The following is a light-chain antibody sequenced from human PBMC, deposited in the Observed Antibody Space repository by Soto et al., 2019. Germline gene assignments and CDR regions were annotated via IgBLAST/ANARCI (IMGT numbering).Light chain of an antibody. CDR3: QQYGSSWT. Sequence: EIVLTQSPGTLSLSPGERPTLSCRASQSVSSSYLAWYQQKPGXDPXXLIYGASSRATGIPDRFSGSGSGTDFTLTISRLEPEDFAVYYCQQYGSSWTFGQGTKV. V-gene: IGKV3-20*01. CDR2: GAS. CDR1: QSVSSSY. J-gene: IGKJ1*01.